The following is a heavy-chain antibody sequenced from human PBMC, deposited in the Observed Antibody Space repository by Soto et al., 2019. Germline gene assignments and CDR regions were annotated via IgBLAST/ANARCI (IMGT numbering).Heavy chain of an antibody. CDR2: INHSGST. D-gene: IGHD6-13*01. Sequence: SETLSLTCAVYGGSFSGYYWSWIRQPPGKGLEWIGEINHSGSTNYNPSLKSRVTISVDTSKNQFSLKLSSVTAADTAVYYCARGPYSSSWYAAYYYYGMDVWGQGTPVTVSS. CDR3: ARGPYSSSWYAAYYYYGMDV. V-gene: IGHV4-34*01. CDR1: GGSFSGYY. J-gene: IGHJ6*02.